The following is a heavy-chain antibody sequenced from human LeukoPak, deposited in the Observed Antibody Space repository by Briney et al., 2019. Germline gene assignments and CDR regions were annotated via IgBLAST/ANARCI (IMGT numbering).Heavy chain of an antibody. CDR2: IYHSGST. CDR3: ARLGRQLWSRIDY. V-gene: IGHV4-39*01. Sequence: SETLSLTCTVSGGSISRSSYYWGWIRQPPGKGLEWIGSIYHSGSTYYNPSLKSRVTISVDTSKNQFSLKLSSVTAADTAVYYCARLGRQLWSRIDYWGQGTLVTVSS. J-gene: IGHJ4*02. CDR1: GGSISRSSYY. D-gene: IGHD5-18*01.